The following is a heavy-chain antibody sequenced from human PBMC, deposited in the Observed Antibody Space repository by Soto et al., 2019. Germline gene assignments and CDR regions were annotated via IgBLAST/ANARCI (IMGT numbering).Heavy chain of an antibody. CDR3: ARDYYDSNGPNPPDAFDI. CDR1: GGTFSSYA. CDR2: IIPIFGTA. D-gene: IGHD3-22*01. Sequence: SVKVSCKASGGTFSSYAISWVRQAPGQGLEWMGGIIPIFGTANYAQKFQGRVTITADESTSTAYMELSSLRSEDTAVYYCARDYYDSNGPNPPDAFDIWGQGTMVTVSS. V-gene: IGHV1-69*13. J-gene: IGHJ3*02.